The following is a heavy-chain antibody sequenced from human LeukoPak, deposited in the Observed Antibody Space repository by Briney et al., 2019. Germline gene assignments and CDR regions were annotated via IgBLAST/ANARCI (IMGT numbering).Heavy chain of an antibody. V-gene: IGHV4-59*01. CDR2: IYYSGST. CDR3: ARFTPQGYGWGGYNRFDP. D-gene: IGHD3-16*01. J-gene: IGHJ5*02. Sequence: SETLSLTCTVSGGSISSYYWNWIRQPPGKGLEWIGYIYYSGSTNYNPSLKSRVTISLDTSKNQFSLNLTSVTAADTAVYYCARFTPQGYGWGGYNRFDPWDQGTLVTVSS. CDR1: GGSISSYY.